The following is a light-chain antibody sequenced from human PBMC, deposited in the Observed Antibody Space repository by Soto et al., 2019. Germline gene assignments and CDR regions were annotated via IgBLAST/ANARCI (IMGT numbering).Light chain of an antibody. CDR1: SSDVGGYNY. Sequence: QSVLTQPASVSGSPGQSITISCTGTSSDVGGYNYVSWYQHHPGKAPKLMIYDVSNRPSGVSTRLSGSKSGNTASLTISGLQAEDEADYYCSSYTSSNTPFYVFGTGTKVTVL. CDR2: DVS. V-gene: IGLV2-14*03. J-gene: IGLJ1*01. CDR3: SSYTSSNTPFYV.